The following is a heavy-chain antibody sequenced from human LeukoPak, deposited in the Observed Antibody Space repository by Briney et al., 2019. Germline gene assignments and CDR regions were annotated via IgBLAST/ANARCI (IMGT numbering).Heavy chain of an antibody. CDR1: AFNFNTYW. CDR2: INSDGSTT. Sequence: GGSLRLSCAASAFNFNTYWMHWVRQVPGKGLVWVSRINSDGSTTTYAEYVKGRFTISRDSAKNTLHLQMNSLRVEDTAVYYCVRQNKWGFDYWGQGILVTVSS. V-gene: IGHV3-74*01. CDR3: VRQNKWGFDY. J-gene: IGHJ4*02. D-gene: IGHD7-27*01.